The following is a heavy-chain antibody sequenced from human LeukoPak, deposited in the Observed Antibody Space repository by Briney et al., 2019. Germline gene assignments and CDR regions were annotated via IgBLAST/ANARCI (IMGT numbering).Heavy chain of an antibody. CDR1: GGSISSYY. V-gene: IGHV4-4*07. CDR3: ARVRGATNWADY. CDR2: ISTSGST. J-gene: IGHJ4*02. D-gene: IGHD1-26*01. Sequence: SETLSLTCTVSGGSISSYYWSWIRQPAGKGLESIGHISTSGSTNYNPSLKSRVTMSVDTSKNQFSLKLSSVTAADTAVYYCARVRGATNWADYWGQGTLVTVSS.